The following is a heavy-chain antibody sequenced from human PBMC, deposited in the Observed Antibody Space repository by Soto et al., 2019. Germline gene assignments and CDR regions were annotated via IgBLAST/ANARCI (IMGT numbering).Heavy chain of an antibody. CDR3: AREYTAWPLAYGLDV. V-gene: IGHV3-21*01. CDR2: ISSRSDV. D-gene: IGHD2-2*02. J-gene: IGHJ6*02. CDR1: GFTFSTYS. Sequence: GGSLRLSCVGSGFTFSTYSINWVRQAPGKGLEWVSSISSRSDVYYADSVKGRFTISRDNAKNSVSLQMNSLRAEDTAVYYCAREYTAWPLAYGLDVWGQGTTVTVSS.